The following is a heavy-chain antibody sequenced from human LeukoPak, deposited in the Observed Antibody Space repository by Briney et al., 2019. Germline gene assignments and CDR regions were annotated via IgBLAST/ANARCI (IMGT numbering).Heavy chain of an antibody. D-gene: IGHD1-26*01. Sequence: SETLSLTCTVSGGSISSYYWSWIRQPAGKGLEWIGRIYTSGSTNYNPSLKSRVTMSADTSKNQFSLKLSSVTAADTAVYYCARGVGADVRANPEFDPWGQGTLVTVSS. J-gene: IGHJ5*02. CDR2: IYTSGST. V-gene: IGHV4-4*07. CDR1: GGSISSYY. CDR3: ARGVGADVRANPEFDP.